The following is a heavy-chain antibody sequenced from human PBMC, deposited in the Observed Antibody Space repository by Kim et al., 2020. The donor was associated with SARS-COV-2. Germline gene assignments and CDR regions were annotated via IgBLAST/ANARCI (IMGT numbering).Heavy chain of an antibody. J-gene: IGHJ6*02. CDR2: ISSSGSTI. Sequence: GGSLRLSCAASGFTFSDYYMSWIRQAPGKGLEWVSYISSSGSTIYYADSVKGRFTISRDNAKNSLYLQMNSLRAEDTAVYYCARDGKELAYYYYGMDVWGQGTTVTVSS. CDR3: ARDGKELAYYYYGMDV. CDR1: GFTFSDYY. D-gene: IGHD1-7*01. V-gene: IGHV3-11*01.